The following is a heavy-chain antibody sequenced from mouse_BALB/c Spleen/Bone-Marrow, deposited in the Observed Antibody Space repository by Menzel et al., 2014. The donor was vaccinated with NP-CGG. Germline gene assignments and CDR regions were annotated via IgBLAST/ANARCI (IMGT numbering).Heavy chain of an antibody. V-gene: IGHV7-3*02. J-gene: IGHJ4*01. CDR1: GFTFTDYY. CDR3: ARVGNYVDY. CDR2: IRNKANGYTT. D-gene: IGHD2-1*01. Sequence: EVQLVESGGGLVQPGGSLILSCATSGFTFTDYYMSWVRQPPGKALEWLGFIRNKANGYTTEYSASVKGRFTISRDNSQSILYLQMNTLRAEDSATYYCARVGNYVDYWGQGTSVTSPQ.